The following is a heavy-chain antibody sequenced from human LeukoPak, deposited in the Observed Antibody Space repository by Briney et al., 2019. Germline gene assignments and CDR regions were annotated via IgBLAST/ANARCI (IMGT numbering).Heavy chain of an antibody. CDR3: AGAYYDSSGPYYYYYGMDV. J-gene: IGHJ6*02. CDR1: GGTFISYA. CDR2: IIPILGTA. Sequence: ASVKVSCKASGGTFISYAISWVRQAPGQGLEWMGGIIPILGTANYAQKFQGRVTITADESTSTAYMELSSLRSEDTAVYYCAGAYYDSSGPYYYYYGMDVWGQGTTVTVSS. D-gene: IGHD3-22*01. V-gene: IGHV1-69*13.